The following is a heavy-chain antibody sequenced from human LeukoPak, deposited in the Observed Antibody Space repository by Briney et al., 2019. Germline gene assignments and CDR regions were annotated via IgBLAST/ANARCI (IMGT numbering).Heavy chain of an antibody. D-gene: IGHD2-15*01. V-gene: IGHV3-30*04. Sequence: GGSLGLSCAASGFILSDYNMHWVRQAPGQGLEWVAVISYDGSNKYYADSVKGRFTISRDDSKNTLYLQMNSLRAEDTAVYYCARDQTGFCSGSSCLGSTFDYWGQGTLVTVSS. CDR2: ISYDGSNK. J-gene: IGHJ4*02. CDR1: GFILSDYN. CDR3: ARDQTGFCSGSSCLGSTFDY.